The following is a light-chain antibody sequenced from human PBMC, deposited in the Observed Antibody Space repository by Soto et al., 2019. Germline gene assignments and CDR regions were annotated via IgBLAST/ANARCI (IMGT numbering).Light chain of an antibody. Sequence: DIQMTQSPSSLSASVGDRVTITCQASQDIKNYLNWYQQKPGKAPNLLIYDASNLKTGVPSRFSGSGAGTHFTFTISSLQPEDIATYYCQHYDHLPPLSFGGGTKVEIK. CDR2: DAS. J-gene: IGKJ4*01. CDR3: QHYDHLPPLS. V-gene: IGKV1-33*01. CDR1: QDIKNY.